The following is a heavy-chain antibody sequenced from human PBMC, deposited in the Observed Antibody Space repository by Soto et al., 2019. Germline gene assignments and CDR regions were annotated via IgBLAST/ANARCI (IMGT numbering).Heavy chain of an antibody. V-gene: IGHV3-74*01. CDR1: GFTFSNYW. Sequence: EVQLVESGGGLVQAGESLRLSCEASGFTFSNYWMHWVRQVPGKGLVWVSRIKGDVSSMNYADSVKGRFTISRDNAKNTVFRQMDSLGAEDTAVYYCARGIPGHYGFDVWGQGTMVTVSS. CDR3: ARGIPGHYGFDV. CDR2: IKGDVSSM. D-gene: IGHD3-10*01. J-gene: IGHJ3*01.